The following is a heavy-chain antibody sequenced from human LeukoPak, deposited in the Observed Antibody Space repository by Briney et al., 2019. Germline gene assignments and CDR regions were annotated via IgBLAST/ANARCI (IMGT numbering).Heavy chain of an antibody. CDR1: GYTFTGYY. CDR3: ARSITMANRFDY. V-gene: IGHV1-2*06. D-gene: IGHD3-10*01. Sequence: ASVKVSCKASGYTFTGYYTHWVRQAPGQGLEWMGRINPNSGGTNYAQKFQGRVTMTRDTSISTAYMELSRLRSDDTAVYYCARSITMANRFDYWGQGTLVTVSS. CDR2: INPNSGGT. J-gene: IGHJ4*02.